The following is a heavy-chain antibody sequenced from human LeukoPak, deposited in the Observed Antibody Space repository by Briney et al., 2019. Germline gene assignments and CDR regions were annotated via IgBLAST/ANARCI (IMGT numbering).Heavy chain of an antibody. J-gene: IGHJ5*02. D-gene: IGHD6-19*01. CDR3: AKTQGPSVGGWINWFDP. CDR2: ISYDGSNK. Sequence: PGGSLRLSCAASGFTFSSYGMHWVRQAPGKGLEWVAVISYDGSNKYYADSVKGRFTISRDNSKNTLYLQMNSLRAEDTAVYYCAKTQGPSVGGWINWFDPWGQGTLVTVSS. V-gene: IGHV3-30*18. CDR1: GFTFSSYG.